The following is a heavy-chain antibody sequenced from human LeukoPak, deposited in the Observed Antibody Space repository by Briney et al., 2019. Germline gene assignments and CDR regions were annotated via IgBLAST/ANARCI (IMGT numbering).Heavy chain of an antibody. CDR3: AKYTGSSSWNYFDY. D-gene: IGHD6-13*01. Sequence: GGSLRLSCAASGFTFDDYAMHWVRQAPGKGLEWVSGITWNSGSRDYADSVKGRFTISRDNARNSLDLQMNSLRAEDTAFYYCAKYTGSSSWNYFDYWGQGTLVTVSP. J-gene: IGHJ4*02. CDR1: GFTFDDYA. V-gene: IGHV3-9*01. CDR2: ITWNSGSR.